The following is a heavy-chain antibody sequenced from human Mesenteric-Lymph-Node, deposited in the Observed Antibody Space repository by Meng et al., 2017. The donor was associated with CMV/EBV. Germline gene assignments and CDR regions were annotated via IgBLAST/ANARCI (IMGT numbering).Heavy chain of an antibody. Sequence: SETLSLTCTVSGDSISSGDYWGWIRQPPGKGLEWIGSVYHSGSMYDRGSTYYNAALKSRVTVSVDMSKNQFSLELTSVTAADTAVYYCARVQNYYDRSGYRWSMNWYFDLWGRGTLVTVSS. CDR1: GDSISSGDY. V-gene: IGHV4-28*03. CDR3: ARVQNYYDRSGYRWSMNWYFDL. CDR2: VYHSGSMYDRGST. D-gene: IGHD3-22*01. J-gene: IGHJ2*01.